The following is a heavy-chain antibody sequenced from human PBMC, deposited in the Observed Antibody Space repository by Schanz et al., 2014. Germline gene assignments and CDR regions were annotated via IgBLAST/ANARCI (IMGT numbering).Heavy chain of an antibody. CDR2: ISYDGSHK. CDR1: GFTFSNFA. CDR3: ARDRQQLVGRIGYYYGMDV. V-gene: IGHV3-30*04. J-gene: IGHJ6*02. D-gene: IGHD6-13*01. Sequence: QVQLVESGGGVVQPGRSLRLSCAASGFTFSNFAIHWVRQAPGKGLEWVAVISYDGSHKDYADSVKGRFTISRGNSKNTLYLQMNSLRAEDTAVYYCARDRQQLVGRIGYYYGMDVWGQGTTVTVSS.